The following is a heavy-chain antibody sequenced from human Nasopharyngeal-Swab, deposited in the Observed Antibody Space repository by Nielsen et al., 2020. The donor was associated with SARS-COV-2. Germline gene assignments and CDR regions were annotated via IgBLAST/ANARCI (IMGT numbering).Heavy chain of an antibody. V-gene: IGHV3-21*01. CDR3: AREGKGSWNWNYVGESYFDY. CDR1: GFSFSGYW. J-gene: IGHJ4*02. Sequence: GESLKISCAASGFSFSGYWMNWVRQAPGKGLEWVSSISSSSSYIYYADSVKGRFTISRDNAKNSLYLQMNSLRAEDTAVYYCAREGKGSWNWNYVGESYFDYWGQGTLVTVSS. CDR2: ISSSSSYI. D-gene: IGHD1-7*01.